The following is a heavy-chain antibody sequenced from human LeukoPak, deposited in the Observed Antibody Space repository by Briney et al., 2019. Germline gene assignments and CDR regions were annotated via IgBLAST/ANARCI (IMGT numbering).Heavy chain of an antibody. CDR2: ISSSGGTR. CDR1: GFTFSSYE. Sequence: GGSLRLSCAASGFTFSSYEMNWVRQAPGKGLEWVSYISSSGGTRYYADSVKGRFTISRDNAKNSLYLQMNSLRAEDTAVYYCARESYNYDSSGAFDIWGQGTMVTVSS. D-gene: IGHD3-22*01. V-gene: IGHV3-48*03. J-gene: IGHJ3*02. CDR3: ARESYNYDSSGAFDI.